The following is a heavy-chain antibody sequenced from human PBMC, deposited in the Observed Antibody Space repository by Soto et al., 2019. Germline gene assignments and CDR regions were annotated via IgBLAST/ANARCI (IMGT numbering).Heavy chain of an antibody. D-gene: IGHD3-10*01. CDR3: AKDRGLGVGAFDI. Sequence: EVQLLESGGGLVQPGGSLRLSCAASGFTFSSYVMSWVRQAPGKGLEWVSAISGSGGSTYYADSVKGRFTISRDNSKNTLYLQMNSLRADDTAVYYCAKDRGLGVGAFDIWGQGTMVTVS. J-gene: IGHJ3*02. V-gene: IGHV3-23*01. CDR1: GFTFSSYV. CDR2: ISGSGGST.